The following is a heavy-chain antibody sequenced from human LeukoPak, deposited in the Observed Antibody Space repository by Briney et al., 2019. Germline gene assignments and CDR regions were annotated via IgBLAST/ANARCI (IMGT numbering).Heavy chain of an antibody. Sequence: ASVKVCCTASGYTFTGYYMHWVRQAPGQGLEWMGWINPNSGGTNYAQKFQGRVTMTRDTSISTAYMELSRLRSDDTAVYYCAREVAGSGSYSNFDYWGQGTLVTVSS. V-gene: IGHV1-2*02. D-gene: IGHD3-10*01. CDR3: AREVAGSGSYSNFDY. CDR1: GYTFTGYY. J-gene: IGHJ4*02. CDR2: INPNSGGT.